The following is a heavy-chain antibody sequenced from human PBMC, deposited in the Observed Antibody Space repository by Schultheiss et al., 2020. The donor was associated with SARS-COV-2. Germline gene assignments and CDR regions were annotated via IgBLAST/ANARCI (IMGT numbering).Heavy chain of an antibody. Sequence: GGSLRLSCAASGFTFSSYAMSWVRQAPGKGLEWVAVISYDGSNKYYADSVKGRFTISRDNSKNTLYLQMNSLRAEDTAVYYCAKEAIPGGYYYYYMDVWGKGTTVTVSS. CDR1: GFTFSSYA. CDR3: AKEAIPGGYYYYYMDV. CDR2: ISYDGSNK. J-gene: IGHJ6*03. V-gene: IGHV3-30*18. D-gene: IGHD2-2*02.